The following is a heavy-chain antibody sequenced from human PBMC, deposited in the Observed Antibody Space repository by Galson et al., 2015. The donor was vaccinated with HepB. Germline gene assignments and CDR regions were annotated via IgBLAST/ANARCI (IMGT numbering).Heavy chain of an antibody. CDR1: GGTFSSYT. CDR2: IIPILGIA. V-gene: IGHV1-69*04. CDR3: AREVPYYGNDP. Sequence: SVKVSCKASGGTFSSYTISWVRQAPGQGLEWMGRIIPILGIANYAQKFQGRVTITADKSTSTAYMELSSLRSEDTAVYYCAREVPYYGNDPWGQGTLVTVSS. J-gene: IGHJ5*02. D-gene: IGHD3-22*01.